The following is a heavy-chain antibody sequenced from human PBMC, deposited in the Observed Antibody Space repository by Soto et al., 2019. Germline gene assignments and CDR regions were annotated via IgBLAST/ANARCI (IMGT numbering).Heavy chain of an antibody. V-gene: IGHV4-59*01. CDR3: ARETVPMDV. CDR2: IYYSGST. D-gene: IGHD1-1*01. J-gene: IGHJ6*02. Sequence: LSLTCTVSGGSISSYYWSWIRQPPGKGLEWIGYIYYSGSTNYNPSLKSRVTISVDTSKNQFSLKLSSVTAADTAVYYCARETVPMDVWGQGTTVTVSS. CDR1: GGSISSYY.